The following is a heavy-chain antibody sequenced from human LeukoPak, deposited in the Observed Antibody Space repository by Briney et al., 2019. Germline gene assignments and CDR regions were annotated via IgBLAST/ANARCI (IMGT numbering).Heavy chain of an antibody. CDR1: GFTFRDSN. D-gene: IGHD1-26*01. J-gene: IGHJ5*02. CDR3: ARDPIVGSTPNWFDP. CDR2: IRSQTYGGTA. Sequence: PGRSLRLSCTASGFTFRDSNMAWFRQAPGKGLEWVGFIRSQTYGGTAQYAPSVKGRFTISIDDSTGIAYLQMDSLKTEDTGVYFCARDPIVGSTPNWFDPWGQGTQVTVSS. V-gene: IGHV3-49*03.